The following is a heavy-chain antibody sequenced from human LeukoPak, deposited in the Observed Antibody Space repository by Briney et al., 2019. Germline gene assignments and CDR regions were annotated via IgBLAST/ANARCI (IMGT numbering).Heavy chain of an antibody. D-gene: IGHD4-23*01. J-gene: IGHJ4*02. CDR1: GFTFGNAW. CDR3: TTRSPFYGGNFDY. V-gene: IGHV3-15*01. Sequence: GGSLRLSCAASGFTFGNAWMSWVRQAPGKGLEWVGRIKSKTDGGTTDYAAPVKGRFTISRDDSKNTLYLQMNSLKTEDTAVYYCTTRSPFYGGNFDYWGQGTLVTVSS. CDR2: IKSKTDGGTT.